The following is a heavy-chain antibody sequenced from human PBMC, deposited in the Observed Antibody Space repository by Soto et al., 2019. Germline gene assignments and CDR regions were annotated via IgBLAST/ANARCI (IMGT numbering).Heavy chain of an antibody. J-gene: IGHJ1*01. D-gene: IGHD6-19*01. V-gene: IGHV1-24*01. CDR1: GYTLTELS. CDR2: FDPEDGET. Sequence: QVQLVQSGAEVKKPGASVKVSCKVSGYTLTELSMHWVRQAPGKGLEWMGGFDPEDGETIYAQKFQGRVTMTEDTSTDTAYMELSSLRSEDTAVYYCATVVPGQWLVSRDKYFQHWGQGTLVTVSS. CDR3: ATVVPGQWLVSRDKYFQH.